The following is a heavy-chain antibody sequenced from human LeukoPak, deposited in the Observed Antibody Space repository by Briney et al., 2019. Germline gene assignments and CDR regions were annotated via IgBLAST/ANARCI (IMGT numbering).Heavy chain of an antibody. CDR3: ARDMVGLAANGNWFDP. J-gene: IGHJ5*02. V-gene: IGHV1-18*01. D-gene: IGHD6-13*01. CDR1: GYTFSSYG. Sequence: GASVKVSCKASGYTFSSYGISWVRQAPGQGLEWMGWISTYNGNTKYAQKVQGRVTMTTDTSTTTAYMELRSLRSDDTAVYDCARDMVGLAANGNWFDPWGQGTLVTVSS. CDR2: ISTYNGNT.